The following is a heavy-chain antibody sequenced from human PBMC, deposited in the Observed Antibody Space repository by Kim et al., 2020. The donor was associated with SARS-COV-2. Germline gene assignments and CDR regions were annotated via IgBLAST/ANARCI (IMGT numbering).Heavy chain of an antibody. V-gene: IGHV3-30*02. J-gene: IGHJ5*02. D-gene: IGHD3-10*01. CDR3: AKSSIGRYYYGSGSLNWFDP. Sequence: RFTISRDNSKNTLYLQMNSLRAEDTAVYYCAKSSIGRYYYGSGSLNWFDPWGQGTLVTVSS.